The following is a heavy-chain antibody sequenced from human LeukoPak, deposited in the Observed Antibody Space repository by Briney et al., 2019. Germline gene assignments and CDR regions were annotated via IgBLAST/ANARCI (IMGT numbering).Heavy chain of an antibody. CDR3: ARGEMATTDLDY. V-gene: IGHV4-59*01. CDR2: IYYSGST. Sequence: SETLSLTCTVSGGSISSYYWSWIRQPPGKGLEWIGYIYYSGSTNYNPSLKSRVTISVDTSKNQFSLKLSSVPAADTAVYYCARGEMATTDLDYWGQGTLVTVSS. J-gene: IGHJ4*02. CDR1: GGSISSYY. D-gene: IGHD5-24*01.